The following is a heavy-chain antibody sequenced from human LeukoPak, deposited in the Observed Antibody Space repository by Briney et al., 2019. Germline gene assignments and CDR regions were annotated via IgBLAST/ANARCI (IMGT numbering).Heavy chain of an antibody. J-gene: IGHJ5*02. CDR2: FYHSGIT. Sequence: SETLSLTCAVYGGSFSGYYWSWIRQPPGKGLEWIGSFYHSGITYYNPSLKSRVTISVEMSKNQFSLKLSSVTAADTAVYYCARADVFGWFDPWGQGTLVTVSS. D-gene: IGHD3-3*01. CDR1: GGSFSGYY. CDR3: ARADVFGWFDP. V-gene: IGHV4-34*01.